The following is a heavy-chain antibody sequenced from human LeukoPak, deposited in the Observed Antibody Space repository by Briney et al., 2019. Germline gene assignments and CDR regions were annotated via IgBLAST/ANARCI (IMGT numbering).Heavy chain of an antibody. D-gene: IGHD2-15*01. CDR2: ISVSGRGT. CDR3: ARDSTPVGDAFDI. J-gene: IGHJ3*02. V-gene: IGHV3-23*01. Sequence: GGSLRLSCAASGFTFSIYAMSWVRHAPGKGLEWVSAISVSGRGTYDADSVKGRFTISSDNSKNTLYLQMNSLRVEDTAVYYCARDSTPVGDAFDIWGQGTMVTVSS. CDR1: GFTFSIYA.